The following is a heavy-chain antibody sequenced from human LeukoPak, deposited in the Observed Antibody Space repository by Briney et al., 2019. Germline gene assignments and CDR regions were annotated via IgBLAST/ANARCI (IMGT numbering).Heavy chain of an antibody. CDR2: IIPIFGTA. V-gene: IGHV1-69*05. CDR3: ATSVSGSGSPNYYYMDV. CDR1: GGTFSSYA. Sequence: SVKVSCKASGGTFSSYAISWVRQAPGQGLEWMGRIIPIFGTANYAQKFQGRATITTDESTSTAYMELSSLRSEDTAVYYCATSVSGSGSPNYYYMDVWGEGTTVTVSS. J-gene: IGHJ6*03. D-gene: IGHD3-10*01.